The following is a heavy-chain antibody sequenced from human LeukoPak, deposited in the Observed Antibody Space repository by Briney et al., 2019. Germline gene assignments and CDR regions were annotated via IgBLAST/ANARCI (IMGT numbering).Heavy chain of an antibody. V-gene: IGHV3-23*01. J-gene: IGHJ4*02. D-gene: IGHD4-23*01. CDR3: ARDPYWTSGDAVVWLDY. CDR2: ISGSGGST. CDR1: GFTFSTFA. Sequence: GGSLRLSCAASGFTFSTFAMHWVRLSPGKGLEWVSAISGSGGSTYYADSAKGRFTISRDNSKNTLYLQMNSLRAEDTAVYYCARDPYWTSGDAVVWLDYWGQGTLVTVSS.